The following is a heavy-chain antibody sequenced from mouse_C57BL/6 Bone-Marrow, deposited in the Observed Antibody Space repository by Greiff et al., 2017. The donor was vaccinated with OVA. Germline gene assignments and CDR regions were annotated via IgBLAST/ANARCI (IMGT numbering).Heavy chain of an antibody. V-gene: IGHV5-12*01. CDR1: GFTFSDYY. Sequence: EVQLVESGGGLVQPGGSLKLSCAASGFTFSDYYMYWVRQTPEKRLEWVAYISNGGGSTYYPDTVKGRFTISRDNAKNTLYLQMSRLKSEDTAMYYCARPGELLPYYYAMDYWGQGTSVTVSS. J-gene: IGHJ4*01. CDR2: ISNGGGST. D-gene: IGHD2-1*01. CDR3: ARPGELLPYYYAMDY.